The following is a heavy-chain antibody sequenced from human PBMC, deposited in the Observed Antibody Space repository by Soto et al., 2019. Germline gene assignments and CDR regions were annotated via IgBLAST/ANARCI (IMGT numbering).Heavy chain of an antibody. CDR1: EFTVSTNY. J-gene: IGHJ3*01. CDR3: ASGPAFDF. Sequence: EEQLVQSGGGLVQPGGSLRLSCAASEFTVSTNYMSWVRQAPGKGLEWVAVLYTGGSAYYADSVKGRFTISSDDSKSTFYLQIDRLRAEDPAVYYCASGPAFDFWGLGTMVTVSS. V-gene: IGHV3-66*01. CDR2: LYTGGSA.